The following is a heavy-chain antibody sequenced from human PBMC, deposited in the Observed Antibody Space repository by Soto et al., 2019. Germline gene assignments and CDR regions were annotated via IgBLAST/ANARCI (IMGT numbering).Heavy chain of an antibody. CDR2: ISSSSSYI. J-gene: IGHJ6*03. Sequence: EVQLVESGGGLVKPGGSLRLSCAASGFTFSSYSMNWVRQVPGKGLEWVSSISSSSSYIYYADSVKGRFTISRDNVKNSLYLQMNSLNAEDTAVYYCARDLPVRGVMPYYYMDVWGKGTTVTVSS. D-gene: IGHD3-10*01. CDR1: GFTFSSYS. CDR3: ARDLPVRGVMPYYYMDV. V-gene: IGHV3-21*01.